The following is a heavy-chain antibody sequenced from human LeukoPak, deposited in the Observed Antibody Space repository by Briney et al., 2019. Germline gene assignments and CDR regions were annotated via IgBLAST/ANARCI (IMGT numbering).Heavy chain of an antibody. J-gene: IGHJ4*02. Sequence: GGSLRLSCAASGFTFSDYYMTWIRPAPGKGLEWIAYISSGGSTIYYADYVRGHFTISRDNAKTSLYLQMNSLRAEDTALYYCAKDQASSGYYPFFDYWGQGTLVTVSS. CDR1: GFTFSDYY. CDR2: ISSGGSTI. V-gene: IGHV3-11*01. D-gene: IGHD3-22*01. CDR3: AKDQASSGYYPFFDY.